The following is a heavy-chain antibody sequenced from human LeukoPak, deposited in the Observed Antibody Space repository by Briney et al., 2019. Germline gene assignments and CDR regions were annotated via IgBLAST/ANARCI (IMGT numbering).Heavy chain of an antibody. CDR2: IRYGGSNK. D-gene: IGHD6-6*01. Sequence: GGTLRLSCAASGSTFSSSGMHWVRQAPGKGLEWVTFIRYGGSNKYYTDSVKGRFTISRDNSKNTLYLQMNSLRAEDTAVYYCAKDLEYSSSPDGFDIWGQGTMVTVSS. CDR3: AKDLEYSSSPDGFDI. V-gene: IGHV3-30*02. J-gene: IGHJ3*02. CDR1: GSTFSSSG.